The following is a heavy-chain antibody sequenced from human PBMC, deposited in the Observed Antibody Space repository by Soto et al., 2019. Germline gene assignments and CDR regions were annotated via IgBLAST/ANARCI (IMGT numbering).Heavy chain of an antibody. CDR1: GYTFSNYW. J-gene: IGHJ4*02. CDR2: IYPGDSDT. D-gene: IGHD2-21*01. Sequence: EVHLVQSGAEVRKPGDCLKISCKASGYTFSNYWIAWVRQMPGKGLEWIGIIYPGDSDTRYSPSLQGQATIAVDKSNSTAYLQWSSLEASATAMYYCARPRVEVTTSPFQYWGQGTLVTVSS. V-gene: IGHV5-51*01. CDR3: ARPRVEVTTSPFQY.